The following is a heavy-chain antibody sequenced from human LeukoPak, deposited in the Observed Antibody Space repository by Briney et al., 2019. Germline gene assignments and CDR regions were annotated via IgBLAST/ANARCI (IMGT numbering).Heavy chain of an antibody. CDR3: ARRYCIGNNCRYSDY. J-gene: IGHJ4*02. Sequence: PGGSLRLSCAASGFTFSDHYMDWVRQAPGKGLEWVGHTTNKAHSYTTEYAASVKGRFTISRDDSKNSLYLQMNSLKTEDTAVYYCARRYCIGNNCRYSDYWGQGTLVTVSS. V-gene: IGHV3-72*01. CDR1: GFTFSDHY. D-gene: IGHD2-15*01. CDR2: TTNKAHSYTT.